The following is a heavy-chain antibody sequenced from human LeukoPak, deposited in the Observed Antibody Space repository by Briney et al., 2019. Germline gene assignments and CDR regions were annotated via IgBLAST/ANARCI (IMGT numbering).Heavy chain of an antibody. CDR3: ARDRIAAAGWFDY. J-gene: IGHJ4*02. Sequence: GGSLRLSCAVSGFMFSNYSVNWVRQAPGKGLEWVAVIWYDGSNKYYADSVKGRFTISRDNSKNTLYLQMNSLRAEDTAVYYCARDRIAAAGWFDYWGQGTLVTVSS. CDR2: IWYDGSNK. CDR1: GFMFSNYS. V-gene: IGHV3-33*08. D-gene: IGHD6-13*01.